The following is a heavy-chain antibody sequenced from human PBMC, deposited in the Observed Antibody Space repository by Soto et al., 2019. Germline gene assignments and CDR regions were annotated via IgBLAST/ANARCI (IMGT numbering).Heavy chain of an antibody. CDR3: AREADYDSSGYYYFY. Sequence: SVKVSCKSSGGTFNSYAISWVRQAPGQGLEWMGGIIPIFGTANYAQKFQGRVTITADESTRTAYMELSSLRSEDTAVYYCAREADYDSSGYYYFYWGQGTLVTVS. CDR2: IIPIFGTA. J-gene: IGHJ4*02. CDR1: GGTFNSYA. D-gene: IGHD3-22*01. V-gene: IGHV1-69*13.